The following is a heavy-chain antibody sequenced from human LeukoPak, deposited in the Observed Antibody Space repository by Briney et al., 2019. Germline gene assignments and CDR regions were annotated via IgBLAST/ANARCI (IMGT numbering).Heavy chain of an antibody. J-gene: IGHJ4*02. CDR1: GFTFSSYW. CDR2: INKYGSST. D-gene: IGHD5-18*01. Sequence: GGSLRLSCAASGFTFSSYWMHWVRQAPGKGLVWVSRINKYGSSTSYADSVKGRFTISRDNAKNRMYMQMNSLRAEDTAVYYCATGSGLWSPDYWGQGTLVTVSS. CDR3: ATGSGLWSPDY. V-gene: IGHV3-74*01.